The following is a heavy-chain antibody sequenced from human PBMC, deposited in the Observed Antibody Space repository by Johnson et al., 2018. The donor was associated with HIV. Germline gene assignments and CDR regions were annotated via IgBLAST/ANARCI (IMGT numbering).Heavy chain of an antibody. CDR1: GFTFSSYG. J-gene: IGHJ3*02. CDR2: IRYDGSNK. CDR3: ARDQGSGWPTNAVDI. D-gene: IGHD6-19*01. Sequence: QVQLVESGGGVVQPGGSLRLSCAASGFTFSSYGMHWVRQAPGKGLEWVAFIRYDGSNKYYAGSVKGRFTISRDNSKTTLYLQMNSLRAEDTAVYYCARDQGSGWPTNAVDIWGRGTRVTVSS. V-gene: IGHV3-30*02.